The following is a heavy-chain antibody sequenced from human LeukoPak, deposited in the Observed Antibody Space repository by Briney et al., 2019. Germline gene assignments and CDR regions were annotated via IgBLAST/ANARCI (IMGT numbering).Heavy chain of an antibody. Sequence: GGSLRLSCAASGFTFGIYAMSWVRQAPGKGLQWVSSITSRGESTWYVDSVKGRFTITRDNSENTLYLQMHSLRAEDTAVYYCARDRPNYYGSDGHYYRRDGDYWGRGTLVSVSS. CDR1: GFTFGIYA. D-gene: IGHD3-22*01. CDR2: ITSRGEST. V-gene: IGHV3-23*01. CDR3: ARDRPNYYGSDGHYYRRDGDY. J-gene: IGHJ4*02.